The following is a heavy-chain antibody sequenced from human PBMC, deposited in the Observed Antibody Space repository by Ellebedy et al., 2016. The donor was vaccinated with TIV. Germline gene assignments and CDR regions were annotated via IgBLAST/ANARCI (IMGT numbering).Heavy chain of an antibody. Sequence: GESLKISCAASGFTFDDYTMHWVRQAPGKGLEWVSLISWDGGSTYYADSVKGRFTISRDNSKNTLYLQMNSLRAEDTAVYYCAKALGYSGYGVEYWGQGTLVTVSS. V-gene: IGHV3-43*01. J-gene: IGHJ4*02. CDR2: ISWDGGST. D-gene: IGHD5-12*01. CDR3: AKALGYSGYGVEY. CDR1: GFTFDDYT.